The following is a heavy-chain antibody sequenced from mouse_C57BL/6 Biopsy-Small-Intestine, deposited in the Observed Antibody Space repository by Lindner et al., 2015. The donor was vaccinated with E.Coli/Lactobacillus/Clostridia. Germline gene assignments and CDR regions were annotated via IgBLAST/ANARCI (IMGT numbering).Heavy chain of an antibody. J-gene: IGHJ4*01. CDR2: INPNSGNT. V-gene: IGHV1-22*01. CDR1: GYTFTDYN. Sequence: VQLQESGPELVKPGASVRISCKASGYTFTDYNMHWVKQSHGKTLEWIGYINPNSGNTNYNQNFKGKATLTVNKSSSTAYMELRSLTSDDPAVYYCADYAYWGQGTSVTVSS. CDR3: ADYAY. D-gene: IGHD1-1*01.